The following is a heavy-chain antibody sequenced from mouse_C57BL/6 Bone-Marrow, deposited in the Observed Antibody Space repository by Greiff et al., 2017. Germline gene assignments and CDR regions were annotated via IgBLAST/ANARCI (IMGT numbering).Heavy chain of an antibody. V-gene: IGHV1-5*01. CDR3: TRWGATVVARYWYFDV. J-gene: IGHJ1*03. Sequence: EVQLQQSGTVLARPGASVKMSCKTSGYTFTSYWMHWVKQRPGQGLEWIGALYPGNSDTSYNQTFKGKAKLTAVTSASTAYMELSSLTKEDSAVYYCTRWGATVVARYWYFDVWGTGTTVTVSS. D-gene: IGHD1-1*01. CDR2: LYPGNSDT. CDR1: GYTFTSYW.